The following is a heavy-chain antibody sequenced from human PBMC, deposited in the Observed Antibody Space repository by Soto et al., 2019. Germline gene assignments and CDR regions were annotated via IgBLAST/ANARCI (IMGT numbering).Heavy chain of an antibody. CDR2: IIPIFGTA. D-gene: IGHD3-22*01. V-gene: IGHV1-69*13. J-gene: IGHJ3*02. CDR3: ARPRRSGYYTDAFDI. Sequence: ASVKVSCKASGGTFSSYAISWVRQAPGQGLEWMGGIIPIFGTANYAQKFQGRVTITADESTSTAYMELSSLRSEDTAVYYCARPRRSGYYTDAFDIWGQGTMVTVS. CDR1: GGTFSSYA.